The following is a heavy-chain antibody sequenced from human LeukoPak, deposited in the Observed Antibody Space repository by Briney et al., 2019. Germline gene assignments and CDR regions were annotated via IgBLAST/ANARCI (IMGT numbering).Heavy chain of an antibody. CDR1: GGSISSYY. CDR2: IYYSGST. CDR3: AREGDKYANWFDT. Sequence: SETLSLTCTVSGGSISSYYWSWIRQPPGKGLEWIGYIYYSGSTNYNPSLKSRVTISVDTSKNQFSLNLSSVTAADMAVYYCAREGDKYANWFDTWGQGTLVTVSS. V-gene: IGHV4-59*01. D-gene: IGHD2-8*01. J-gene: IGHJ5*02.